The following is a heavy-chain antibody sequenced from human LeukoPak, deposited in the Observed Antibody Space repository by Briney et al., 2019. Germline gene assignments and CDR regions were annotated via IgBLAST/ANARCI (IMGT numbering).Heavy chain of an antibody. J-gene: IGHJ4*02. CDR2: ISYDGSNK. CDR1: GFTFSSYA. CDR3: ARERFDYYDSSGYYYPYYFDY. D-gene: IGHD3-22*01. Sequence: GGSLRLSCAASGFTFSSYAMHWVRQAPGKGLEWVAVISYDGSNKYYADSVKGRFTISRDNSKNTLYLQMNSLRAEDTGVYYCARERFDYYDSSGYYYPYYFDYWGQGTLVTVSS. V-gene: IGHV3-30*04.